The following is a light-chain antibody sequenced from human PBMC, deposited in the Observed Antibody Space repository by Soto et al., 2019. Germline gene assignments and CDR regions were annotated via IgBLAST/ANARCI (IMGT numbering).Light chain of an antibody. J-gene: IGKJ4*01. V-gene: IGKV1-39*01. CDR3: QQSFSSPPLT. CDR2: SAF. CDR1: QSIGTY. Sequence: TQSPATLSASVGDRVTITCRASQSIGTYLHWYQQKPGKAPRLLIYSAFTLQTGVPSRFSGYGSGTNFTLTISSLQPEDFATYFCQQSFSSPPLTFGGGTKVDIK.